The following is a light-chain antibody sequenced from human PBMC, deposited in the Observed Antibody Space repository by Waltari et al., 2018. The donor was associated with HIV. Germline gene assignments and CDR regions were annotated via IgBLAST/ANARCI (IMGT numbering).Light chain of an antibody. CDR1: SSDFGSYNL. Sequence: QSALTQPASVSGSPGQSITISCTGTSSDFGSYNLVSWYQQHPGKAPPFMIYEVSKRAPGVSVRFSGSKSGNTASLTIFGLQAEDVADYHCCSYAGSGGPVVFGGGPKLTVL. CDR2: EVS. CDR3: CSYAGSGGPVV. V-gene: IGLV2-23*02. J-gene: IGLJ2*01.